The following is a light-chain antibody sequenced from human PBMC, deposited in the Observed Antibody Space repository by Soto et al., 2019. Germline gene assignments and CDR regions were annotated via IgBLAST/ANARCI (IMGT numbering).Light chain of an antibody. V-gene: IGKV1-39*01. Sequence: DIQMTQSPSSLSASVGDRVTISCRASESIARHLNWYQQKPGKAPKLLIYAASSLQNGVPSRFRGGGSGTDFTLTISNLQPEDFATYYCQRSYSALSITFGLGTRLEIK. CDR1: ESIARH. CDR2: AAS. CDR3: QRSYSALSIT. J-gene: IGKJ5*01.